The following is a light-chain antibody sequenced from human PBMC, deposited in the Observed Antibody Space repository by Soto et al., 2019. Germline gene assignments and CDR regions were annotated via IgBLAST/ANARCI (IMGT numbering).Light chain of an antibody. J-gene: IGLJ2*01. CDR3: QSYDISLSVSVI. CDR2: GNS. Sequence: QPVLTQPPSVSGAPGQRVTISCTGSSSNIGAGYDVQWYQQLPGAAPKLLIFGNSNRPSGVPDRFSGSRSSTSASLAITGLQAEDEADYFCQSYDISLSVSVIFGGGTKVTVL. CDR1: SSNIGAGYD. V-gene: IGLV1-40*01.